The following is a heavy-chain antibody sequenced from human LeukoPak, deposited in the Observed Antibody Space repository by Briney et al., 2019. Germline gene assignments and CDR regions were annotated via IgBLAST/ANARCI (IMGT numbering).Heavy chain of an antibody. Sequence: GGSLRLSCAASGFTFSSYAMSWVRQAPGKGLEWVSAISGSGGSTYYADSVKGRFTISRDNSKNTLYLQMNSLRAEDTAVYYCAKEEEVLLWFGELLSIDYWGQGTLVTVSP. D-gene: IGHD3-10*01. CDR2: ISGSGGST. CDR3: AKEEEVLLWFGELLSIDY. V-gene: IGHV3-23*01. J-gene: IGHJ4*02. CDR1: GFTFSSYA.